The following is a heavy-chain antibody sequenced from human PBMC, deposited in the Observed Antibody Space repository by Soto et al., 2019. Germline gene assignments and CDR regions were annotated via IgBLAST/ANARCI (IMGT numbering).Heavy chain of an antibody. V-gene: IGHV3-23*01. J-gene: IGHJ4*02. CDR3: AKGPPGYPKYYFDY. Sequence: GFLILCYAAAGLTFSSCAMSLVRQARGKGLEWVSAISGSGGSTYYADSVKGRFTISRDNSKNALYLQMNSLRAEDTAVYYCAKGPPGYPKYYFDYWGQGTLVTVSS. CDR1: GLTFSSCA. D-gene: IGHD6-13*01. CDR2: ISGSGGST.